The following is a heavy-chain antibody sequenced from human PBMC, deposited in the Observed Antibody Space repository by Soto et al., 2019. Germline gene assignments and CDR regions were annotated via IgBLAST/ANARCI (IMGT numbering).Heavy chain of an antibody. CDR2: ISGSGGST. CDR1: GFTFSSYA. Sequence: PGGSLRLSCAASGFTFSSYAMSWVRQAPGKGLEWVSAISGSGGSTYYADSVKGRFTISRDNSKNTLYLQMNSLRAEDTAVYYCAKVLNKEAGKKGHYFDYWGQGTLVTVSS. J-gene: IGHJ4*02. D-gene: IGHD6-13*01. V-gene: IGHV3-23*01. CDR3: AKVLNKEAGKKGHYFDY.